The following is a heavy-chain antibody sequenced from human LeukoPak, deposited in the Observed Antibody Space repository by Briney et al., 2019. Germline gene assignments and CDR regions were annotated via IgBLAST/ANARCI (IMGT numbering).Heavy chain of an antibody. CDR1: GFTFSSCA. CDR2: ISGSGGST. CDR3: AKDEGYCSSTSCLDFDY. V-gene: IGHV3-23*01. Sequence: PGGSLRLSCAASGFTFSSCAMSWVRQAPGKGLEWVSAISGSGGSTYYADSVKGRFTISRDNSKNTLYLQMNSLRAEDTAVYYCAKDEGYCSSTSCLDFDYWGQGTLVTVSS. D-gene: IGHD2-2*01. J-gene: IGHJ4*02.